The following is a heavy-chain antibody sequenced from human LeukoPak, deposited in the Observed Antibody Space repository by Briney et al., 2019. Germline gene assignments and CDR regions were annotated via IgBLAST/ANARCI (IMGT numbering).Heavy chain of an antibody. J-gene: IGHJ4*02. CDR3: AKDGPEYYDFWSGRHVALDY. V-gene: IGHV3-30*02. Sequence: GGSLRLSCAASGFTFSSYGMHWVRQAPGKGLEWVAIIWYDGSNKYYADSVKGRFTISRDNSKNTLYLQMNSLRAEDTAVYYCAKDGPEYYDFWSGRHVALDYWGQGTLVTVSS. CDR2: IWYDGSNK. CDR1: GFTFSSYG. D-gene: IGHD3-3*01.